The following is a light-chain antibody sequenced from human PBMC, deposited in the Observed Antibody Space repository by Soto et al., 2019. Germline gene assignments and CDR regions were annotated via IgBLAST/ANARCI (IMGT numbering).Light chain of an antibody. CDR3: RSFTNTYSYV. J-gene: IGLJ1*01. V-gene: IGLV2-14*01. Sequence: QSALTQPPSASGSPGQSVTISCTGTSSDVGGYNYVSWYQQHPGRAPKLMIYDVSNRPSGASNRFSGSKSGNTASLTISGLQAEDEADYYCRSFTNTYSYVFGTGTKLTVL. CDR1: SSDVGGYNY. CDR2: DVS.